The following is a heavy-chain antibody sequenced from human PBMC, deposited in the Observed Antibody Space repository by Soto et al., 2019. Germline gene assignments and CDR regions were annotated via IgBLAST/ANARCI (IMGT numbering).Heavy chain of an antibody. CDR3: AREDY. CDR2: LSYDGNNK. V-gene: IGHV3-30-3*01. J-gene: IGHJ4*02. Sequence: QVQLVESGGGVVQPGGSLRLSCAASGITFSTYAMYWVRQAPGKGLEWVAVLSYDGNNKYYADSVKGRFTISRDNSKNTLYLEMNSLRAEDTAVYYCAREDYWGQGTLVIVSS. CDR1: GITFSTYA.